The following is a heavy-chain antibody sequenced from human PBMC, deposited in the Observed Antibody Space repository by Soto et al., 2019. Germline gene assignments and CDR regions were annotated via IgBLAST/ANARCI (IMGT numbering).Heavy chain of an antibody. Sequence: PGGSLRLSCAASGFTFSSYWMSWVRQAPGKGLEWVANIKQDGSEKYYVDSVKGRFTISRDNAKNSLYLQMNSLRAEDTAVYYCAREAQHYYYYYMDVWGKGTTVTVSS. J-gene: IGHJ6*03. V-gene: IGHV3-7*01. D-gene: IGHD2-2*01. CDR1: GFTFSSYW. CDR2: IKQDGSEK. CDR3: AREAQHYYYYYMDV.